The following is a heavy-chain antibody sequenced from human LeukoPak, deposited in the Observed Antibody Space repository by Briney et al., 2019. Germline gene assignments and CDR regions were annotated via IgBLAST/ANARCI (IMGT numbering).Heavy chain of an antibody. CDR1: GGSISSYY. J-gene: IGHJ5*02. V-gene: IGHV4-4*07. CDR3: ARDIQGIAVAGSKVIWFDP. CDR2: IYTSGST. D-gene: IGHD6-19*01. Sequence: SETLSLTCTVSGGSISSYYWSWIRQPAGKGLEWIGRIYTSGSTNYNPSLKSRVTMSVDTSKNQFSLKLSSVTAADTAVYHCARDIQGIAVAGSKVIWFDPWGQGTLVTVSS.